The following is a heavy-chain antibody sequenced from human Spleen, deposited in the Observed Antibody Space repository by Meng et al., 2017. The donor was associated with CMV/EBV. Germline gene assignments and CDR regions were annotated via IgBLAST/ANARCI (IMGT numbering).Heavy chain of an antibody. CDR1: GVSISSNY. CDR3: ARGKGYSGGHWDY. J-gene: IGHJ4*02. Sequence: GQLQGSGAGLVKPWGSLALSCAASGVSISSNYWSWVRQPAGKGLEWIGRIYSGGSTNYDPSLKGRVTMSGDTSKNQFSLKLSCVSAEDTAVYYCARGKGYSGGHWDYWGQGTLVTVSS. V-gene: IGHV4-4*07. D-gene: IGHD6-19*01. CDR2: IYSGGST.